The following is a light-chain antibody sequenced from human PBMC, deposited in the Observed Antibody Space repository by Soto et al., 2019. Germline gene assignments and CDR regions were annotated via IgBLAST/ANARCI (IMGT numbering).Light chain of an antibody. CDR2: DVN. J-gene: IGLJ1*01. CDR1: SSDVGAYNF. CDR3: TSYTSISTYV. V-gene: IGLV2-14*01. Sequence: QSALTQPASVSGSPGQSISISCTGTSSDVGAYNFVSWYQQHPDKAPKLVIFDVNNRPSGVSNRFSGSKSGNTASLTISGLRAEDEAAYYCTSYTSISTYVFGTGTKLTV.